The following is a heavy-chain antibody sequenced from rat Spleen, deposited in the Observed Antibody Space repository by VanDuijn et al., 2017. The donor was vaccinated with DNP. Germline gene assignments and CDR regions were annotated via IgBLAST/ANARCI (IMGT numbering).Heavy chain of an antibody. V-gene: IGHV5-22*01. Sequence: EVLLVESDGGLVQPGRSLKLSCAVSGFTFSDYYMAWVRQAPKTGLEWVASISYDGATTYYRDSVKGRFTVSRDNAKGSLYLQMNSLRSEDTATYYCARHGAGVMDAWGQGGSVTVSS. J-gene: IGHJ4*01. CDR2: ISYDGATT. CDR1: GFTFSDYY. CDR3: ARHGAGVMDA. D-gene: IGHD4-2*01.